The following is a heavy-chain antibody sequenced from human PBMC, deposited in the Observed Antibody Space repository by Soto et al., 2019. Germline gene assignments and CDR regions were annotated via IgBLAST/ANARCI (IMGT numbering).Heavy chain of an antibody. V-gene: IGHV1-18*01. CDR1: GYTFTSYG. CDR3: ARDKWYYYDSSGYYYFDY. CDR2: ISTYNGNT. J-gene: IGHJ4*02. D-gene: IGHD3-22*01. Sequence: ASAKVSCKASGYTFTSYGISWVRQAPGQGLEWMGWISTYNGNTNYAQKLQGRVTLNTDTSTSTAYMELRRVRSDVTAVYYCARDKWYYYDSSGYYYFDYWDQETLVTVSS.